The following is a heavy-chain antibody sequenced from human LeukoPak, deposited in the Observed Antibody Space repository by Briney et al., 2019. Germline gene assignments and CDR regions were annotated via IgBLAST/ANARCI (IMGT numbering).Heavy chain of an antibody. CDR2: IIPIFGTA. CDR3: ARGFTSRSYYYYYMDV. J-gene: IGHJ6*03. D-gene: IGHD2/OR15-2a*01. CDR1: GGTFSSYA. V-gene: IGHV1-69*06. Sequence: ASVTVSCKASGGTFSSYAISWVRQAPGQGLEWMGGIIPIFGTANYAQKFQGRVTITADKSTSTAYMELSSLRSEDTAVYYCARGFTSRSYYYYYMDVWGKGTTVTVSS.